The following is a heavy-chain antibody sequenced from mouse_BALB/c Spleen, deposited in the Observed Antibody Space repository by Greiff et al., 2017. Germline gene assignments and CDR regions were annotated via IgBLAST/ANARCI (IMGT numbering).Heavy chain of an antibody. Sequence: EVKLMESGGGLVQPGGSLKLSCAASGFTFSSYTMSWVRQTPEKRLEWVAYISNGGGSTYYPDTVKGRFTISRDNAKNTLYLQMSSLKSEDTAMYYCARGEYGNLRVAWFAYWGQGTLVTVSA. V-gene: IGHV5-12-2*01. CDR3: ARGEYGNLRVAWFAY. D-gene: IGHD2-10*02. CDR2: ISNGGGST. CDR1: GFTFSSYT. J-gene: IGHJ3*01.